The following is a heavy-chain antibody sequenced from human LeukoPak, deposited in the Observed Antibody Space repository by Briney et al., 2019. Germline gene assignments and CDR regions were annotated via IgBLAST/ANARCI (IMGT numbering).Heavy chain of an antibody. D-gene: IGHD6-13*01. Sequence: GGSLRLSCAASGFTFSSYSMHWVRQAPGKGLEWVSYISGSSSTTYYADAVKGRFTISRDNAKNSLFLQMNSLRADDTAVYYCARKQQGYYYMDVWGKGTTVTVSS. CDR1: GFTFSSYS. V-gene: IGHV3-48*01. CDR2: ISGSSSTT. J-gene: IGHJ6*03. CDR3: ARKQQGYYYMDV.